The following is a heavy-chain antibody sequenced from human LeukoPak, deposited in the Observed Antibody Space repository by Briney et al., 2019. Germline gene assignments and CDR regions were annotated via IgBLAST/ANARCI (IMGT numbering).Heavy chain of an antibody. V-gene: IGHV5-51*01. CDR3: ARLRGIRTGGDFDI. CDR2: IYPSDSDT. D-gene: IGHD3-16*01. Sequence: AESLKISCKGSGYSFSKYWIGWGRQMPWKGLELMGIIYPSDSDTRYSPSFQGQVTTSADKSISTANLQWSSLKASDTAMYYCARLRGIRTGGDFDIWGKGTMVTVSS. J-gene: IGHJ3*02. CDR1: GYSFSKYW.